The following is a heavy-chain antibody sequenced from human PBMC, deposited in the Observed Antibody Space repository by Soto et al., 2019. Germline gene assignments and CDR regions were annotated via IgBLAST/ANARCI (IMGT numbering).Heavy chain of an antibody. V-gene: IGHV1-2*04. Sequence: AAVNVSCKASGYSFTDYHIHWVRQAPGQGLEWLGRINPKSGGTSTAQKFQGWVTMTTDTSISTASMELTRLTSDDTAIYYCERGGFTDCSISVGSLCYHHDIACRAQVTTV. CDR1: GYSFTDYH. CDR2: INPKSGGT. D-gene: IGHD2-8*01. CDR3: ERGGFTDCSISVGSLCYHHDIAC. J-gene: IGHJ6*02.